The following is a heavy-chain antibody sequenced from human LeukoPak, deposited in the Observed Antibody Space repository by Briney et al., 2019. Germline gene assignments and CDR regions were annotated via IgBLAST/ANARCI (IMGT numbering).Heavy chain of an antibody. V-gene: IGHV1-18*01. J-gene: IGHJ4*02. Sequence: ASLKVSCKASGYTFTSYGITWVRQAPGQGLEWMGWISAYNGGTNYALKFQGRVTMTTDTFTSTAYMELRSLRSDDTAVYYCARDRGSSHDGRDHDYWGQGTLVTVSP. D-gene: IGHD6-13*01. CDR1: GYTFTSYG. CDR3: ARDRGSSHDGRDHDY. CDR2: ISAYNGGT.